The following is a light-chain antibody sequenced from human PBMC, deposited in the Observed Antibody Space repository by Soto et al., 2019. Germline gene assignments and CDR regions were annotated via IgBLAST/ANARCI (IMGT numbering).Light chain of an antibody. V-gene: IGKV4-1*01. Sequence: DIVMTQSPDSLAVSLGETATIHCKSSQSLLYSSNNKNYLAWYQQRPGQPPKLLIYCASNRESGVPDRFSGSGSGTDFTLTISSLQAEDVAVYYCQEYYSSPLTFGGGTKVEIK. CDR2: CAS. J-gene: IGKJ4*01. CDR3: QEYYSSPLT. CDR1: QSLLYSSNNKNY.